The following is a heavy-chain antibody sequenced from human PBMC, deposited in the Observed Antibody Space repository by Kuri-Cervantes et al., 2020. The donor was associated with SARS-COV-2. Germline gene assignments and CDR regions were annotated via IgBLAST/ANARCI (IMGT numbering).Heavy chain of an antibody. Sequence: SETLSLTCAVYGGSFSGYYWSWIRQPPGKGLEWIGEINHSGSTNYNPSLKSRVTISVDTSKNQSSLKLSSVTAADTAVYYCARGPRRRLLWFGELLSYAFDIWGQGTMVTVSS. CDR2: INHSGST. J-gene: IGHJ3*02. D-gene: IGHD3-10*01. CDR3: ARGPRRRLLWFGELLSYAFDI. V-gene: IGHV4-34*01. CDR1: GGSFSGYY.